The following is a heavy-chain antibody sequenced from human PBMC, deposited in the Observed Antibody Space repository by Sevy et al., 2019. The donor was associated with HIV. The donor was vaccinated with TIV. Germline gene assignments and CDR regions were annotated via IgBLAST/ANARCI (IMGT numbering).Heavy chain of an antibody. J-gene: IGHJ3*02. Sequence: GGSLRLSCAASGFSFSTYIMTWVRQAPGKGLEWVSSISSSSRYIYYADSMKGRFTVSRDNARNSLYLQMNSLRAEDTAVYYCARNNCSITNCYMGDVFDIWGQGTMVTVSS. CDR2: ISSSSRYI. CDR3: ARNNCSITNCYMGDVFDI. D-gene: IGHD2-2*02. V-gene: IGHV3-21*01. CDR1: GFSFSTYI.